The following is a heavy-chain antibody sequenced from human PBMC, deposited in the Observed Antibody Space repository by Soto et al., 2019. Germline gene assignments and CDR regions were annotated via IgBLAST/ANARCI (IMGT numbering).Heavy chain of an antibody. CDR2: IWYDGSNK. D-gene: IGHD3-16*01. J-gene: IGHJ4*02. V-gene: IGHV3-33*01. CDR1: GFTFSSYG. Sequence: QVQLVESGGGVVQPRRSLRLSCAASGFTFSSYGMHWVRQAPGKGLEWVAVIWYDGSNKYYADSVKGRFTISRDNSKNTLYLQMNSLRAEDTAVYYCARDRTLGGLDYWCQGTLVTVSS. CDR3: ARDRTLGGLDY.